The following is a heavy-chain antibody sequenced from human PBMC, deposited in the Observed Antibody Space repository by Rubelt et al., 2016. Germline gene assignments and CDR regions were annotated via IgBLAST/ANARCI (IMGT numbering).Heavy chain of an antibody. D-gene: IGHD5-18*01. CDR3: ARKTYGYRANWFDP. V-gene: IGHV4-39*07. Sequence: QLQLQESGPGLVEPSETLSLTCTVSGGSISSSSYYWGWIRQPPGKGLEWIASVYYGGSTYYTPSLQSRVTISVDASKNQFSLNLRSVTAADTAVDYCARKTYGYRANWFDPWGQGTLVTVSS. CDR1: GGSISSSSYY. CDR2: VYYGGST. J-gene: IGHJ5*02.